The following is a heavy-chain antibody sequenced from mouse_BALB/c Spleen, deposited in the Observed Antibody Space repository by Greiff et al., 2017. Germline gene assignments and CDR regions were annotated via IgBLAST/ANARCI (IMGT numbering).Heavy chain of an antibody. CDR2: IDPENGNT. Sequence: VQLQQSGAELVRPGALVKLSCKASGFNIKDYYMHWVKQRPEQGLEWIGWIDPENGNTIYDPKFQGKASITADTSSNTAYLQLSSLTSEDTAVYSCARGADYRDDGFAYWGQGTLVTVSA. J-gene: IGHJ3*01. CDR1: GFNIKDYY. CDR3: ARGADYRDDGFAY. V-gene: IGHV14-1*02. D-gene: IGHD2-14*01.